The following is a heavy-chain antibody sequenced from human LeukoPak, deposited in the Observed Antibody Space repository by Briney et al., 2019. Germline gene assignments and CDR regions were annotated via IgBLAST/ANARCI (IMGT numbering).Heavy chain of an antibody. Sequence: RXXPGXXLVWVSRINSDGSSTSYADSVKGRFTISRDNAKNTLYLQMNSLRAEDTAVYYCARDRGIAVAGTLDYWGQGTLVTVSS. V-gene: IGHV3-74*01. CDR2: INSDGSST. D-gene: IGHD6-19*01. J-gene: IGHJ4*02. CDR3: ARDRGIAVAGTLDY.